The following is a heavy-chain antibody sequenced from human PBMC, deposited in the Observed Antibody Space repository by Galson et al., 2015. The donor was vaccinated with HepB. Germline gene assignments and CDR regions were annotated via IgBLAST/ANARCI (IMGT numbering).Heavy chain of an antibody. J-gene: IGHJ4*02. V-gene: IGHV3-23*01. Sequence: SLRLSCAASGFTFTTYTMTWIRQAPGKGLEWVSSFSKSGVTSYADSVKGRFTISRDNSKSTLYLQMNSLRAEDTALDYCAKGGRGYGHGDFDYWGQGSLVTASS. CDR3: AKGGRGYGHGDFDY. CDR1: GFTFTTYT. D-gene: IGHD2-15*01. CDR2: FSKSGVT.